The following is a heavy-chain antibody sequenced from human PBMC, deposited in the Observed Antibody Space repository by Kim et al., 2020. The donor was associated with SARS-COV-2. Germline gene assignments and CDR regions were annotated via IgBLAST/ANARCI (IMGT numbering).Heavy chain of an antibody. J-gene: IGHJ4*02. CDR3: ARGAYGDVSFDY. Sequence: QKVQSRVHMTTDPSTNTAYMELWSLRSDDTALYYCARGAYGDVSFDYWGQGTLVTVSS. D-gene: IGHD4-17*01. V-gene: IGHV1-18*01.